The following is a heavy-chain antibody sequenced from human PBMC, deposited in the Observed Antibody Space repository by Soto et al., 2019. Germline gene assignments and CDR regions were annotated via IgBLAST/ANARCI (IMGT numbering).Heavy chain of an antibody. CDR3: ARERSSGWYVDY. J-gene: IGHJ4*02. V-gene: IGHV1-8*01. CDR1: VYTFTSYD. CDR2: MNPNSGNT. D-gene: IGHD6-19*01. Sequence: ASVKVSCKASVYTFTSYDINWVRQATGQGLEWMGRMNPNSGNTAYAQKFQGRVTMTRNTSISTAYMELSSLSSEDTAVYYCARERSSGWYVDYWGQGTLVTVSS.